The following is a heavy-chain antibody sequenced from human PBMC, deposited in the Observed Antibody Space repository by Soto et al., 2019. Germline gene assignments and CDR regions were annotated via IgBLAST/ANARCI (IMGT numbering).Heavy chain of an antibody. CDR3: VYDNANPLNYYYYYYMDV. Sequence: GGSLRLSCAASGFTFSNAWMSWVRQAPGKGLEWVGRIKSKTDGGTTDYAAPVKGRFTISRDDSKNTLYLQMNSLKTEDTAVYYCVYDNANPLNYYYYYYMDVWGKGTTVTVSS. CDR1: GFTFSNAW. V-gene: IGHV3-15*01. J-gene: IGHJ6*03. D-gene: IGHD3-9*01. CDR2: IKSKTDGGTT.